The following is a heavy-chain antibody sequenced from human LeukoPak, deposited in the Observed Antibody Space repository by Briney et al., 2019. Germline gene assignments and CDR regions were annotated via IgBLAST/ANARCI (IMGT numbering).Heavy chain of an antibody. J-gene: IGHJ4*02. CDR2: IYSGGST. CDR1: GFTFSNAW. D-gene: IGHD5-12*01. CDR3: ARGPIGYHNT. Sequence: GGSLRLSCAASGFTFSNAWMSWVRQAPGKGLEWVSLIYSGGSTYYADSVKGRFTISRDNSKNTLYLQMNSLRAEDTAVYYGARGPIGYHNTGGQGTLVTVSS. V-gene: IGHV3-66*01.